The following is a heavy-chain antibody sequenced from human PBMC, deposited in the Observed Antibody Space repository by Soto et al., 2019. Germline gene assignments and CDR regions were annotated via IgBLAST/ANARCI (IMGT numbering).Heavy chain of an antibody. J-gene: IGHJ5*02. CDR3: ARDSGGVAAAGTGWFDP. V-gene: IGHV1-2*02. CDR1: GYTFTGYY. D-gene: IGHD6-13*01. CDR2: INPNSGGT. Sequence: GASVKVSCKASGYTFTGYYMHWVRQAPGQGLEWMGWINPNSGGTNYAQKFQGRVTMTRDTSISTAYMELSRLRSDDTAVYYCARDSGGVAAAGTGWFDPWGQGTLVTVSS.